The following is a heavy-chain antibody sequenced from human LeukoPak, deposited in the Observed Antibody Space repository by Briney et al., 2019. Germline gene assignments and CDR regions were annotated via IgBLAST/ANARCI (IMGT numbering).Heavy chain of an antibody. CDR3: ARGGGYNWFDP. CDR2: INHSGST. Sequence: SETLSLTCAVYGGSFSGYYWSWIRQPPGKGLEWIGEINHSGSTNYNPSLKSRVTISVDTSKNQFSLKLTSVTAADTAVYYCARGGGYNWFDPWGQGTLVTVFS. CDR1: GGSFSGYY. J-gene: IGHJ5*02. V-gene: IGHV4-34*01.